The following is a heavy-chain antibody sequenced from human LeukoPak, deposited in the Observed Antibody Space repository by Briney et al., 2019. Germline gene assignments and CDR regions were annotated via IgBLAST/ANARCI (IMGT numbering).Heavy chain of an antibody. CDR2: IYYSGST. Sequence: SETLSLTCSVFDGSLSNYYWSWIRQPPGKGLEWIGYIYYSGSTNYNPSLKSRVTISVDTSKNQFSLKLSSVTAADTAVYYCARFCNYYDSSGYYYGFDPWGQGTLVTVSS. V-gene: IGHV4-59*01. D-gene: IGHD3-22*01. J-gene: IGHJ5*02. CDR3: ARFCNYYDSSGYYYGFDP. CDR1: DGSLSNYY.